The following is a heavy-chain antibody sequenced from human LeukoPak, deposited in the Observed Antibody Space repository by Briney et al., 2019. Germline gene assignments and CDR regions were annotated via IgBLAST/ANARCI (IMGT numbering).Heavy chain of an antibody. CDR2: IYYSGST. CDR1: GGSISSSSYY. J-gene: IGHJ3*02. V-gene: IGHV4-39*01. Sequence: SETLSLTCTVSGGSISSSSYYWGWIRQPPGKGLEWIGSIYYSGSTYYNPSLKSRVTISVDTSKNQFSLKLSSVTAADTAVYYCARHVTISGPYDASDIWGQGTMVTVSP. CDR3: ARHVTISGPYDASDI. D-gene: IGHD5-24*01.